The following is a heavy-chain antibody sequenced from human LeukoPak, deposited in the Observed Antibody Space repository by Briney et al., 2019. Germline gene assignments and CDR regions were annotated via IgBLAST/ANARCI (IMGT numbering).Heavy chain of an antibody. Sequence: PSETLSLTCAVYGGSFSGYYWSWIRQPPGKGLEWIGEINHSGSTNYNPSLKSRVTISVDTSKNQFSLKLSSVTAADTAVYYCARDTHLGAGSGKKPRAFDIWGQGTMVTVSS. D-gene: IGHD3-10*01. CDR1: GGSFSGYY. CDR3: ARDTHLGAGSGKKPRAFDI. CDR2: INHSGST. J-gene: IGHJ3*02. V-gene: IGHV4-34*01.